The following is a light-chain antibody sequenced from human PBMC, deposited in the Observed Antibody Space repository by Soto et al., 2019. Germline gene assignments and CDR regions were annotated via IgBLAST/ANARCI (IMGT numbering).Light chain of an antibody. CDR3: QQYNNWPRPIT. Sequence: EIVLTQSPGTLSLSPGERATLSCRASQSVSSSYLAWYQQKPGQAPRLLIYGASSRATGIPDRFSGSGSGTEFTLTISSLQSEDFAVYYCQQYNNWPRPITFGQGTRLEIK. V-gene: IGKV3-20*01. J-gene: IGKJ5*01. CDR2: GAS. CDR1: QSVSSSY.